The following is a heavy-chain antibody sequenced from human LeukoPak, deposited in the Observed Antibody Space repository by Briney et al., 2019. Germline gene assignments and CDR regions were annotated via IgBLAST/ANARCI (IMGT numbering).Heavy chain of an antibody. V-gene: IGHV3-11*05. CDR3: AGGGRYSGFAFDY. CDR2: SSSSGTYT. D-gene: IGHD5-12*01. J-gene: IGHJ4*02. CDR1: GFTFSDYY. Sequence: GGSLRLSCAASGFTFSDYYMSWIRQAPGKGLEWVSHSSSSGTYTNYGESVKGRFTISRDNAKNSLFLQMDSLGAEDTAVYYCAGGGRYSGFAFDYWGQGTLVSVSS.